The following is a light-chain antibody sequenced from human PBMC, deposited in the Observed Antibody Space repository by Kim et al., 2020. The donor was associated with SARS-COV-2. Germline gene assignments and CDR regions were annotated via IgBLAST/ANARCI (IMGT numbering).Light chain of an antibody. J-gene: IGLJ2*01. Sequence: GQQITLCSPGRGTKNGINPVNWNQQPPGTAPKPLSYKNNQLPSRVPDRFPGSKSGTSASLTISRLQSENEADYYCVAWDDGLNGVVFGGGTQLTVL. CDR3: VAWDDGLNGVV. CDR2: KNN. CDR1: GTKNGINP. V-gene: IGLV1-44*01.